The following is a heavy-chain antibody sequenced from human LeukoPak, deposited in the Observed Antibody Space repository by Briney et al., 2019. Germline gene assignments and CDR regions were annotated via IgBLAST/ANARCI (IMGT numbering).Heavy chain of an antibody. D-gene: IGHD3-22*01. J-gene: IGHJ4*02. Sequence: GASVKVSCKASGYTFVGYYLHWVRQAPGQGLEWMAWIDPYTGNTHYAQKFQGRVTMTRDTSISTAYMELSRLRSDDTAVYYCARGRTYYYDSSGYYPSFRYWGQGTLVTVSS. CDR1: GYTFVGYY. CDR3: ARGRTYYYDSSGYYPSFRY. CDR2: IDPYTGNT. V-gene: IGHV1-2*02.